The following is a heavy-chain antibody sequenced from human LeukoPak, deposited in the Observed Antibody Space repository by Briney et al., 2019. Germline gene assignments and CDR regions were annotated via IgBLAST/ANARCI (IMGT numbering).Heavy chain of an antibody. V-gene: IGHV1-69*05. CDR1: GGTFSSYA. J-gene: IGHJ4*02. CDR2: IIPIFGTA. D-gene: IGHD3-10*01. Sequence: SVKVSCKASGGTFSSYAISWVRQAPGQGLEWMGGIIPIFGTANYAQKFQGRVTITTDESTSTVYMELSSLRSDDTAVYYCARDGYHGSGSIWGQGTLVTVSS. CDR3: ARDGYHGSGSI.